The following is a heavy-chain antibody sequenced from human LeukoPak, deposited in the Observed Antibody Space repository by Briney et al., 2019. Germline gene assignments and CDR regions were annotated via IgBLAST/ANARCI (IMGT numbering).Heavy chain of an antibody. V-gene: IGHV3-33*01. CDR2: IWSDATNR. CDR1: GFIFSHYG. D-gene: IGHD4-11*01. Sequence: PGGSLRLSCPASGFIFSHYGMHWVRQAPAKGLEWVAVIWSDATNRFYGASVKGRFTISRDNSQNTVFLQMNSLRAEDTAIYYCARDAQRGFDYSNSLEYWGHGTLVTVSS. CDR3: ARDAQRGFDYSNSLEY. J-gene: IGHJ4*01.